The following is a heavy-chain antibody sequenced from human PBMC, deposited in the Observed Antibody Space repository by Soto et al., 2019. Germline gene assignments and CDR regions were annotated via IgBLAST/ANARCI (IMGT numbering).Heavy chain of an antibody. D-gene: IGHD4-17*01. Sequence: QVQLQESGPGLVKPSQPLSLTCTVSGGSISSGGYYWSWLRQHPGKGLEWIGYIYYSGSTYYNPSLKSRVNISVDTSKTQFPLKPGSVTAAGTAVYDCARAASVTKYFQQLGQGTMVTVSS. CDR1: GGSISSGGYY. J-gene: IGHJ1*01. CDR2: IYYSGST. V-gene: IGHV4-31*03. CDR3: ARAASVTKYFQQ.